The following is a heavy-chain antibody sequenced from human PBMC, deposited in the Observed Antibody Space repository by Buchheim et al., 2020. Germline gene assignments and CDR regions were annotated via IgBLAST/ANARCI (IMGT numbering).Heavy chain of an antibody. CDR2: INHSGST. D-gene: IGHD2-2*01. CDR1: GGSFSGYY. Sequence: QVQLQQWGAGLLKPSETLSLTCAVYGGSFSGYYWSWIRQPPGKGLEWIGKINHSGSTNYNPSLKSRVTISVDTSKNQFSLKLSSVTAADTAVYYCARGVLSDRSGIVVVPAVPSTFDPWGQGTL. J-gene: IGHJ5*02. V-gene: IGHV4-34*01. CDR3: ARGVLSDRSGIVVVPAVPSTFDP.